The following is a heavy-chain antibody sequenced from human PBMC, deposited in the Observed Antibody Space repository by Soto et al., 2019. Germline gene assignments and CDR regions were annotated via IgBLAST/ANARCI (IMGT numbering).Heavy chain of an antibody. CDR1: GDTFTSYG. CDR2: ISTYNGNT. CDR3: ARDLTTVTHPFDY. D-gene: IGHD4-17*01. V-gene: IGHV1-18*01. Sequence: GDSFNGCCKASGDTFTSYGISWVRQAPGQGLEWMGWISTYNGNTKYSQKFQGRLTITRDTSATTAYMELSSLRSEDTAVYYCARDLTTVTHPFDYWGQGTLVTVSS. J-gene: IGHJ4*02.